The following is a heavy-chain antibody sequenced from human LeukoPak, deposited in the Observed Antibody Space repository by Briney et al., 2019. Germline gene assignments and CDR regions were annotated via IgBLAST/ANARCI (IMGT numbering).Heavy chain of an antibody. CDR2: INPSGGNT. J-gene: IGHJ6*02. CDR3: ARDVHYGMDV. CDR1: GYIFTSYY. Sequence: GASVTVSFKASGYIFTSYYMHWVRQAPGQGLEWMGRINPSGGNTIYAQRFQGRVTITRDTATSTVHMELSSLRSEDTAVYYCARDVHYGMDVWGQGTTVTVSS. D-gene: IGHD6-6*01. V-gene: IGHV1-46*01.